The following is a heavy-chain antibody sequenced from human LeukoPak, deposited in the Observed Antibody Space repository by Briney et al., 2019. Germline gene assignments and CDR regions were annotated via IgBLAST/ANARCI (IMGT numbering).Heavy chain of an antibody. J-gene: IGHJ4*02. CDR2: INPNSGGT. Sequence: ASVTVSCKASGYTFTGYYMHWVRQAPGQGLEWMGWINPNSGGTNYAQKFQGRVTMTRDTSISTAYMELSRLRSDDTAVYYCARAADTAMAHFDYWGRGTLVTVSS. CDR1: GYTFTGYY. D-gene: IGHD5-18*01. CDR3: ARAADTAMAHFDY. V-gene: IGHV1-2*02.